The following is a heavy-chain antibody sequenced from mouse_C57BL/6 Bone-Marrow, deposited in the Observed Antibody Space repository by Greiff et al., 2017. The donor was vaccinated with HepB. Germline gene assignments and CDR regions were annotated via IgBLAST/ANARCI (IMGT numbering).Heavy chain of an antibody. CDR2: ISDGGSYT. D-gene: IGHD1-1*01. Sequence: EVQLVESGGGLVKPGGSLKLSCAASGFTFSSYAMSWVRQTPEKRLEWVATISDGGSYTYYPDNVKGRFTISRDNAKNNLYLQMSHLKSEDTALYYCARFYYYHFDYWGQGTTLTVSS. CDR3: ARFYYYHFDY. V-gene: IGHV5-4*01. J-gene: IGHJ2*01. CDR1: GFTFSSYA.